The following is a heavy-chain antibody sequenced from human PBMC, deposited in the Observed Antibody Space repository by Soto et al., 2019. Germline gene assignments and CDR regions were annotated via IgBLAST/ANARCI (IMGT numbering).Heavy chain of an antibody. CDR3: AKGGGGDHSFPDQ. CDR2: ISGVDGST. D-gene: IGHD2-21*01. CDR1: GFTFSSYA. Sequence: EVQLLESGGVLVQPGGSLRLSCAASGFTFSSYAMSWVRQAPGKGLEWVSAISGVDGSTYYAESVKGRFTISRDNSKKTLFLPMNSLRAEDTAVYYCAKGGGGDHSFPDQWSQGTMVTVSS. V-gene: IGHV3-23*01. J-gene: IGHJ4*02.